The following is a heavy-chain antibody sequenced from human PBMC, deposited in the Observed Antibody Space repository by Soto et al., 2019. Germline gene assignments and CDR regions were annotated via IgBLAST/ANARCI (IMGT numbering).Heavy chain of an antibody. Sequence: PGESLKISCKGSGYSFTSCWIGWVRQMPGKGLEWMGIIYPGDSDTRYSPSFQGQVTISADKSISTAYLQWSSLKASDTAMYYCARRATVVTPGRYYYYGMDFWGQGTTVTVSS. V-gene: IGHV5-51*01. CDR1: GYSFTSCW. CDR3: ARRATVVTPGRYYYYGMDF. J-gene: IGHJ6*02. CDR2: IYPGDSDT. D-gene: IGHD4-17*01.